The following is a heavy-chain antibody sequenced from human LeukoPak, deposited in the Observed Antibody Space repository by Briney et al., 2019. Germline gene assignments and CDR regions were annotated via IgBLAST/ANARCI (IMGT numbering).Heavy chain of an antibody. Sequence: ASVKVSCKASGYTFTDYYMHWVRQAPGQGLEWMGWINPNSGGTNYAQKFQGRVTMTRDTSISTAYMELSRLRSDDTAVYYCARWAEDIVVVVAEDGNWFDPWGQGTLVTVSS. CDR3: ARWAEDIVVVVAEDGNWFDP. CDR1: GYTFTDYY. D-gene: IGHD2-15*01. V-gene: IGHV1-2*02. CDR2: INPNSGGT. J-gene: IGHJ5*02.